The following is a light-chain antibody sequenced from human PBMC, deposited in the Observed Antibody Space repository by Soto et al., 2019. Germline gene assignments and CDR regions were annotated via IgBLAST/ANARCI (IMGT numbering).Light chain of an antibody. V-gene: IGLV9-49*01. Sequence: QPVLTQPPSASASLGASVTLTCTLSSGYSNYKVECYQQRPGKGPRFVMRVGTGGIVGSKGDGIPDRFSVLGSGLNRYLTIKNIPEEDESDYHCGADHGSGSNFVVFGGGTKVTVL. CDR2: VGTGGIVG. CDR1: SGYSNYK. CDR3: GADHGSGSNFVV. J-gene: IGLJ2*01.